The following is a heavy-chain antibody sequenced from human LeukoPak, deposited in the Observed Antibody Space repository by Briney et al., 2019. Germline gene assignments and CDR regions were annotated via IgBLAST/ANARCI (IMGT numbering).Heavy chain of an antibody. CDR1: GFTFSSYD. Sequence: PGGSLRLSCAASGFTFSSYDMHWVRQATGKGLEWVSAIGTAGDTYYPGSVKGRFTISRDNSKNTLYLQMNSLRAEDTAVYYCAKDHGLTMVRGVIRHDAFDIWGQGTMVTVSS. V-gene: IGHV3-13*01. D-gene: IGHD3-10*01. CDR3: AKDHGLTMVRGVIRHDAFDI. CDR2: IGTAGDT. J-gene: IGHJ3*02.